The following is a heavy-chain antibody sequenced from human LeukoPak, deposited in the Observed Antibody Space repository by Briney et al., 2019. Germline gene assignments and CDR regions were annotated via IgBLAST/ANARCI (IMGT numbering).Heavy chain of an antibody. D-gene: IGHD6-13*01. CDR3: ARVEAAAYFDY. CDR2: IIPIFGTA. V-gene: IGHV1-69*13. CDR1: GGTFSSYA. J-gene: IGHJ4*02. Sequence: GASVKVSCKASGGTFSSYAISWVRQAPGQGLEWKGGIIPIFGTANYAQKFQGRVTITADESTSTAYMELSSLRSEDTAVYYCARVEAAAYFDYWGQGTLVTVSS.